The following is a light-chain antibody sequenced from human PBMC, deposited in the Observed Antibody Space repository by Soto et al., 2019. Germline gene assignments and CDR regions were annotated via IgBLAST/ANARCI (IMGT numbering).Light chain of an antibody. J-gene: IGLJ3*02. CDR1: NIGSKS. V-gene: IGLV3-21*04. CDR3: QVWDSSSDHPV. Sequence: SYELTQPPSVSGAPGKTARITCGGTNIGSKSVHWYQQKPGQAPVLVIYYDSDRPSGIPERFSGSNSGNTATLTISRVEAGDEADYYCQVWDSSSDHPVFGGGTKLTVL. CDR2: YDS.